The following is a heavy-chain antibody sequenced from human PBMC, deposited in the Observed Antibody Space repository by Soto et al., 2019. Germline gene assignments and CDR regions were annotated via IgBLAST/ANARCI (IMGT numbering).Heavy chain of an antibody. CDR1: AYTFTSYY. Sequence: ASVKVSCKASAYTFTSYYMHWVRQAPGQGLEWMGIINPSGGSTSYAQKFQGRVTMTRDTSTSTVYMELSSLRSEDTAVYYCARGYYYDSSGYGIDAFDIWGQGTMVTVSS. CDR2: INPSGGST. V-gene: IGHV1-46*01. J-gene: IGHJ3*02. CDR3: ARGYYYDSSGYGIDAFDI. D-gene: IGHD3-22*01.